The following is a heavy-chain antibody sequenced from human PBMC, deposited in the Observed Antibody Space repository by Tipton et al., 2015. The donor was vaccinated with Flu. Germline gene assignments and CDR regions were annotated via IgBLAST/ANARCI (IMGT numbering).Heavy chain of an antibody. CDR2: ITHSGSP. CDR3: ARATSYFGSGAFKYIDY. Sequence: LVKPSETLSLNCTVSVGSISNYFWNWIRQSPGKGLEWIGYITHSGSPNYNPSLKSRVTISVDKSKNQFSLKLTSVTAADTAVYYCARATSYFGSGAFKYIDYWGQGTLVSVSS. D-gene: IGHD3-10*01. CDR1: VGSISNYF. V-gene: IGHV4-59*01. J-gene: IGHJ4*02.